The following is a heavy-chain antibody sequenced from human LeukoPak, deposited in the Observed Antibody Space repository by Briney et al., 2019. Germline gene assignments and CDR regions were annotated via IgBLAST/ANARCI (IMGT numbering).Heavy chain of an antibody. Sequence: GGSLRLSCAAPGFTFSSYAMSWVRQAPGKGLEWVSAISGSGGSTYYADSVKGRFTISRDNSKNTLYLQMNSLRAEDTAVYYCAKDGSAAAGSEVDYWGQGTLVTVSS. V-gene: IGHV3-23*01. D-gene: IGHD6-13*01. CDR3: AKDGSAAAGSEVDY. CDR1: GFTFSSYA. J-gene: IGHJ4*02. CDR2: ISGSGGST.